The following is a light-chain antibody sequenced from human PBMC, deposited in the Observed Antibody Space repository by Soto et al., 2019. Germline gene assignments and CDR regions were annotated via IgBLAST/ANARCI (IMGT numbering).Light chain of an antibody. V-gene: IGLV1-44*01. J-gene: IGLJ2*01. CDR3: AAWDDSLNALL. CDR2: SHN. CDR1: RSNIGSNT. Sequence: QSVLTPPPSASGTPGPRVTISFSGSRSNIGSNTTNWYQLLPGTAPKLLIYSHNQRPSGVPDRFSGSKSGTSASLAISGPQSEDEADDYCAAWDDSLNALLVGGGTKVTVL.